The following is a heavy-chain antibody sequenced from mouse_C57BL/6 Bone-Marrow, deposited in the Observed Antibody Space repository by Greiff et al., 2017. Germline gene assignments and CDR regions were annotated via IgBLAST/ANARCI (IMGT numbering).Heavy chain of an antibody. J-gene: IGHJ2*01. CDR2: IYPGSGST. CDR3: ALLRRDY. CDR1: GYTFTSYW. Sequence: QVQLQQPGAELVKPGASVKMSCKASGYTFTSYWITWVKQRPGQGLEWIGDIYPGSGSTNYNEKFKSKATLTVETSSSTAYMQLSSLTSEDSAVYYCALLRRDYWGQGTTLTVSS. V-gene: IGHV1-55*01. D-gene: IGHD1-1*01.